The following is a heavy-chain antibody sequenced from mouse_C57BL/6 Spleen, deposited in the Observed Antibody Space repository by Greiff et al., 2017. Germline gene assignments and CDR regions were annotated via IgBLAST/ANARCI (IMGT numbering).Heavy chain of an antibody. V-gene: IGHV14-1*01. Sequence: VQLQQSGAELVRPGASVKLSCTASGFNIKDYYMHWVKQRPEQGLGWIGRIDPEDGDTEYAPKFQGKATMTADTSSNTAYLQLSSLTSEDTAFYYCILYSIGYFDVWGTGTTVTVSS. CDR1: GFNIKDYY. CDR3: ILYSIGYFDV. D-gene: IGHD2-5*01. J-gene: IGHJ1*03. CDR2: IDPEDGDT.